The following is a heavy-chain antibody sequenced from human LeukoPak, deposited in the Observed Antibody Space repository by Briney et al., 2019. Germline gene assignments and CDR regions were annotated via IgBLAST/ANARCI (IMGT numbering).Heavy chain of an antibody. D-gene: IGHD3-10*02. CDR1: GFTFSSYA. V-gene: IGHV3-48*03. CDR3: AELGITMIGGV. Sequence: PGRSLILSWAAAGFTFSSYAMHWVRHAPGKGLEWVSYISSSGSTIYYADSVKGRFTISRDNAKNSLYLQMNSLRAEDTAVYYCAELGITMIGGVWGKGTTVTISS. CDR2: ISSSGSTI. J-gene: IGHJ6*04.